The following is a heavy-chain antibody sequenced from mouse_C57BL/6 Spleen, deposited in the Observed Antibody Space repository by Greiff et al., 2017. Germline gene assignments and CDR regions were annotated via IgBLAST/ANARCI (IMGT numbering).Heavy chain of an antibody. Sequence: VQLQQSGPVLVKPGASVKMSCKASGYTFTDYYMNWVKQSHGKSLEWIGVINPYNGGTSYNQKFKGKATLTVDKSSSTAYVELNSLTSEDSAVYYCERGTETDAMDYWGQGTSVTVSS. D-gene: IGHD4-1*01. CDR1: GYTFTDYY. V-gene: IGHV1-19*01. CDR3: ERGTETDAMDY. CDR2: INPYNGGT. J-gene: IGHJ4*01.